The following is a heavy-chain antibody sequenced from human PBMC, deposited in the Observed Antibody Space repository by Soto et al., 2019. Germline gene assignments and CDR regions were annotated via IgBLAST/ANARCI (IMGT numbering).Heavy chain of an antibody. CDR1: GFTFSSYA. CDR2: ISGSGGST. J-gene: IGHJ5*02. Sequence: EVQLLESGGGLVQPGGSLRLSCAASGFTFSSYAMSWVHQAPGKGLEWVSAISGSGGSTYYADSVKGRFTISRDNSKNTLYLQMNRLRAEDTAVYYCAKDITIFGVPPPNDWFDPWGQGTLVTVSS. D-gene: IGHD3-3*01. V-gene: IGHV3-23*01. CDR3: AKDITIFGVPPPNDWFDP.